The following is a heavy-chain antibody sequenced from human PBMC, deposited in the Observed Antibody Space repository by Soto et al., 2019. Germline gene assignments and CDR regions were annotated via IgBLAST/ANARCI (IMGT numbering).Heavy chain of an antibody. J-gene: IGHJ4*02. D-gene: IGHD3-9*01. CDR1: GFSLNTRGVA. Sequence: QITLKESGPTLVKTTQTLTRTCTFTGFSLNTRGVAVAWIRQPPGKALEWLGLIYWDDDTRYSPSLKTRLIIARYTSENQVVLTLTDLDPVDTATYFCAHTFGIFTGYNINFDYWGQGALVTVSS. CDR3: AHTFGIFTGYNINFDY. V-gene: IGHV2-5*02. CDR2: IYWDDDT.